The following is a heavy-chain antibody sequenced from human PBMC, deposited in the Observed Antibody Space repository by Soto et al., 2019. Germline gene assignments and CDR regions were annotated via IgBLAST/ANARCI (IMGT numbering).Heavy chain of an antibody. D-gene: IGHD3-10*01. Sequence: EVQLVQSGAEVKKPGESLKISCKGSGYSFTSYWIGWVRQMPGKGLEWMGIIYPGDSDTRYSPSFQGQVTISADKSISTAYLQWSSLKASDTAMYYCAKTGGSITMVRGVQDWFDPWGQGTLVTVSS. CDR1: GYSFTSYW. CDR3: AKTGGSITMVRGVQDWFDP. CDR2: IYPGDSDT. J-gene: IGHJ5*02. V-gene: IGHV5-51*03.